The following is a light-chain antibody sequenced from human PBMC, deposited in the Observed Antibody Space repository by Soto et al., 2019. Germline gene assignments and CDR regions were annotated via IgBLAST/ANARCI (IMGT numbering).Light chain of an antibody. CDR3: SSYATSTV. V-gene: IGLV2-14*01. CDR2: DVN. Sequence: QSARTQPASVSGSPGQSITISWTATSSDIGVYNFVSWYQQHPGKAPKLMIYDVNLRPSGVSDRFSGSKSGNTASLTISGLQAEDEAHYYCSSYATSTVFGGGTQLTVL. J-gene: IGLJ2*01. CDR1: SSDIGVYNF.